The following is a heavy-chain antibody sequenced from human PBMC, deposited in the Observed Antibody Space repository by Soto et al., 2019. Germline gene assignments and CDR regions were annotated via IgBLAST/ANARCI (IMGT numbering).Heavy chain of an antibody. J-gene: IGHJ5*02. CDR1: GNTFTNFG. D-gene: IGHD2-2*01. CDR3: ARVIPGAEAWFDP. V-gene: IGHV1-18*01. Sequence: ASVKVSCKASGNTFTNFGVTWVRQAPGQGLEWMGWISAYTDDPNYAQKFQGRVTMTIDTSTSTAYLDLRSLTSDDTAVYYCARVIPGAEAWFDPWGQGTLVPVSS. CDR2: ISAYTDDP.